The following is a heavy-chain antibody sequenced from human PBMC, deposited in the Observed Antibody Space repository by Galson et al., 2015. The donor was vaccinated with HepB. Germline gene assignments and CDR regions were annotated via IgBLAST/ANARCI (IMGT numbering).Heavy chain of an antibody. CDR1: SSGGYY. Sequence: SSGGYYWSWIRQHPGKGLEWIGYIYYSGSTNYNPSLKSRVTISVDTSKNQFSLNLSSVTAADTAVYYCARQKGTKIPFDYWGQGALVTVSS. CDR2: IYYSGST. D-gene: IGHD2-8*01. V-gene: IGHV4-61*07. J-gene: IGHJ4*02. CDR3: ARQKGTKIPFDY.